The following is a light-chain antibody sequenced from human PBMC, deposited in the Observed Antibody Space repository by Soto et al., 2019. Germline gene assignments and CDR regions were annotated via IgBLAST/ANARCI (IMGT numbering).Light chain of an antibody. V-gene: IGKV3-20*01. CDR3: HQYNNWPRT. J-gene: IGKJ1*01. Sequence: EIVLTPSPGTLSLSTRERATLXCRASQSVSSSYLAWYQQKPGQAPRLLIYGASSRATGIPDRFSGSGSGTEFTLTISSLQSEDFAVYYCHQYNNWPRTFGQGTKVDTK. CDR2: GAS. CDR1: QSVSSSY.